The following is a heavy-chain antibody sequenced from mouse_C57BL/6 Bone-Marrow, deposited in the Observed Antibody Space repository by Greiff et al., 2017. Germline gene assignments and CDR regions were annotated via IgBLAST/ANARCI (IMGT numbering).Heavy chain of an antibody. Sequence: QVQLQQPGAELVRPGSSVKLSCKASGYTFTSYWMHWVKQRPIQGLEWIGNIDPSDSDTHYNQKFKDKATLTVDKSSSTAYMQLSSLTSEDSAVYYCARGDYYGSSFYWYIDVGGTGTTVTVSS. CDR3: ARGDYYGSSFYWYIDV. CDR2: IDPSDSDT. CDR1: GYTFTSYW. J-gene: IGHJ1*03. V-gene: IGHV1-52*01. D-gene: IGHD1-1*01.